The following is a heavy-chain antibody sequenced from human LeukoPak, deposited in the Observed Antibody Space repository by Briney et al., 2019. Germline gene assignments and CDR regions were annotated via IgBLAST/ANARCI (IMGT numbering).Heavy chain of an antibody. CDR3: ARLASPPNYGSGSYYPPYFDY. CDR2: IDPSDSYT. D-gene: IGHD3-10*01. V-gene: IGHV5-10-1*01. J-gene: IGHJ4*02. Sequence: GASLGISCQGSGSSFTSYWISWVRPMPGKGLEWMGRIDPSDSYTNYSPSFQGHVTISADKSISTAYLQWSSLKASDTAMYYCARLASPPNYGSGSYYPPYFDYWGQGTLVTVSS. CDR1: GSSFTSYW.